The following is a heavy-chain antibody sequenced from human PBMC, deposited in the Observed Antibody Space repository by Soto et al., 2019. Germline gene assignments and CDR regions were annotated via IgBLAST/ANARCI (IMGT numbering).Heavy chain of an antibody. CDR3: ARVGAGDYGGVWYFDL. D-gene: IGHD4-17*01. J-gene: IGHJ2*01. CDR2: ISAYNGDT. CDR1: GYTFITYG. V-gene: IGHV1-18*01. Sequence: ASVKVSCKASGYTFITYGISWVRQAPGQGLEWMGWISAYNGDTNYAQNLQGRVTMTTDTSTSTAYMELRSLRSDDTAVYYCARVGAGDYGGVWYFDLWGRRTLVTVSS.